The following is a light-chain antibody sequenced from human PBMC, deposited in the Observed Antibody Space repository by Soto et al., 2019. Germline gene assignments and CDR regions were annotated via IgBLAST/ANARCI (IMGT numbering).Light chain of an antibody. J-gene: IGKJ3*01. Sequence: EIVMTQSPATLSVSPGEGATLCCRASQSVSSNLAWYQQKPGQAPRLLIYGASTRATGIPARFSGSGSGTEFTLTISSLQSEDSALYYCQHYSSWPTFGPGTKVDIK. CDR3: QHYSSWPT. CDR2: GAS. V-gene: IGKV3-15*01. CDR1: QSVSSN.